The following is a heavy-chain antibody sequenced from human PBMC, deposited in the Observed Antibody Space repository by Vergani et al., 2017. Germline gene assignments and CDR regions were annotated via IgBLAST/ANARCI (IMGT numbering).Heavy chain of an antibody. D-gene: IGHD6-6*01. CDR1: GYTFTGYY. CDR3: ARGERVAARSIDAFDI. Sequence: QVQLVQSGAEVKKPGASVKVSCKASGYTFTGYYMHWVRQAPGQGLEWMGWINPNSGGTNYAQKFQGRVTMTRDPSISTAYMELSRLRSDDTAVYYGARGERVAARSIDAFDIWGQGTMVTVSS. J-gene: IGHJ3*02. V-gene: IGHV1-2*02. CDR2: INPNSGGT.